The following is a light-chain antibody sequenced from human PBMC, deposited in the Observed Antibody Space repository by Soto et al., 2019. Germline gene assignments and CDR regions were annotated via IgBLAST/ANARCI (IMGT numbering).Light chain of an antibody. J-gene: IGLJ1*01. CDR3: KSYAGSNTYV. Sequence: QSVLIQPPSASGSPGQSVTISCTGTKNDIGLYDFVSWYQHHPGKAPRLIIYEVVQRPSGVPDRFSGSKSGNTASLTVSGLQAADEADYFCKSYAGSNTYVFGSGTKVTVL. CDR1: KNDIGLYDF. V-gene: IGLV2-8*01. CDR2: EVV.